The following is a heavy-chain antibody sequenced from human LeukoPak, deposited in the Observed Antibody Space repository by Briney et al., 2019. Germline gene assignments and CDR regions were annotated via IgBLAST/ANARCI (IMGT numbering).Heavy chain of an antibody. CDR2: ISSSSSYR. D-gene: IGHD1-26*01. CDR1: GFTFSSYS. CDR3: ARDRAWDTYYYYGMDV. Sequence: TGGSLRLSCAASGFTFSSYSMNWVRQAPGKGLEWVSSISSSSSYRYYADSVKGRFTISRDNAKNSLYLQMNSLRAEDTAVYYCARDRAWDTYYYYGMDVWGQGTTVTVSS. V-gene: IGHV3-21*01. J-gene: IGHJ6*02.